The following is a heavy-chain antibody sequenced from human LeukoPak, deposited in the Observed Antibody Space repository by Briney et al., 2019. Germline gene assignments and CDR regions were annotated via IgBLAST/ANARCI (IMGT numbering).Heavy chain of an antibody. CDR2: ISSSSSYI. D-gene: IGHD4-11*01. Sequence: GGSLRLFCAASGFTFSSYTMNWVRQAPGKGLEWVSSISSSSSYIYYADSVKGRFTISRDNAKNSLYLQMNSLRAEDTAVYYCARESGSRLQYPWFDPRGQGTLVTVSS. V-gene: IGHV3-21*01. CDR1: GFTFSSYT. CDR3: ARESGSRLQYPWFDP. J-gene: IGHJ5*02.